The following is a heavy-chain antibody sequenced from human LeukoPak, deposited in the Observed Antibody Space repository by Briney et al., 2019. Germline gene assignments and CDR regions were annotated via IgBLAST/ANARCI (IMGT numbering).Heavy chain of an antibody. D-gene: IGHD6-19*01. CDR1: GFTLSSYA. J-gene: IGHJ4*02. Sequence: GGSLRLSCAASGFTLSSYAMHWVRQAPGKGLEWVAVISYDGSNKNYADSVKGRFTISRDNSKNTLYLQMNSLRAEDTTVYYCARGVRIAVAGYIDYWGQGTLVTVSS. V-gene: IGHV3-30*04. CDR2: ISYDGSNK. CDR3: ARGVRIAVAGYIDY.